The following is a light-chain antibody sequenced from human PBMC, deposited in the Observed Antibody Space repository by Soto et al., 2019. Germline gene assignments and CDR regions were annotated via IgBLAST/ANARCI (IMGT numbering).Light chain of an antibody. CDR3: PQYNHCRT. CDR1: QSVSNY. Sequence: ETVLTQSPATLSLSPGENAILSCRASQSVSNYLAWYQQKPGQAPRLLIYGASTRATGIPVRFSGSGSGTDLTRTISSLPSDHSAVYNGPQYNHCRTFGPGTKVDIK. CDR2: GAS. J-gene: IGKJ1*01. V-gene: IGKV3-15*01.